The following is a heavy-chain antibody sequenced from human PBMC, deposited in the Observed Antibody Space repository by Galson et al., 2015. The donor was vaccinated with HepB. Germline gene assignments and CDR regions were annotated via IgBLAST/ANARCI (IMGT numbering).Heavy chain of an antibody. CDR2: IKSKTDGGTT. J-gene: IGHJ4*02. CDR3: TPDPRGRRYFDWYIDY. Sequence: SLRLSCAASGFTFSNAWMNWVRQAPGKGLEWVGRIKSKTDGGTTDYAAPVKGRFTISRDDSKNTLYLQMNSLKTEDTAVYYCTPDPRGRRYFDWYIDYWGQGTLVTVSS. CDR1: GFTFSNAW. D-gene: IGHD3-9*01. V-gene: IGHV3-15*07.